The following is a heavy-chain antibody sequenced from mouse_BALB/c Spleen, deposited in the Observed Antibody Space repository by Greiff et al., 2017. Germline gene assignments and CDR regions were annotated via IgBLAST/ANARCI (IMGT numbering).Heavy chain of an antibody. Sequence: QVQLQQSGAELVRPGTSVKVSCKASGYAFTNYLIEWVKQRPGQGLEWIGVINPGSGGTNYNEKFKGKATLTADKSSSTAYMQLSSLTSDDSAVYFCARSGDYGSSYGAMDYWGQGTSVTVSS. V-gene: IGHV1-54*01. CDR1: GYAFTNYL. CDR2: INPGSGGT. D-gene: IGHD1-1*01. CDR3: ARSGDYGSSYGAMDY. J-gene: IGHJ4*01.